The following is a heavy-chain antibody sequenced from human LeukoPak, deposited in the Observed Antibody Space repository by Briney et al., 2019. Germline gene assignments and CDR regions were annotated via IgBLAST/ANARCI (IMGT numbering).Heavy chain of an antibody. D-gene: IGHD4-11*01. CDR3: ARDAQRGFDYSNSLQY. J-gene: IGHJ4*02. CDR2: IWYDGSNK. CDR1: GFTFSSYG. Sequence: GGSLRLSCAASGFTFSSYGMHWVRQAPGKGLEWVAVIWYDGSNKYYADSVKGRFTISRDDSRKTVYLQMNRLRGEDTAVYYCARDAQRGFDYSNSLQYWGQGTLVTVSS. V-gene: IGHV3-33*01.